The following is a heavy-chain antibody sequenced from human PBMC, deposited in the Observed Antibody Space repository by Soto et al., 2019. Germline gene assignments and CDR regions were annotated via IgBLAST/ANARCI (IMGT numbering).Heavy chain of an antibody. Sequence: EVQLVESGGGLVQRGGSLRLSCAGSGFTFSSNWMHWVPQDPGKGLVWVSRLNSDGTSANYADSVKGRFTISRDNAKNTLFLQMNSLTAEDTALYYCARGPSGWYGFDYWGQGTLVTVSS. CDR2: LNSDGTSA. J-gene: IGHJ4*02. V-gene: IGHV3-74*01. CDR3: ARGPSGWYGFDY. D-gene: IGHD6-19*01. CDR1: GFTFSSNW.